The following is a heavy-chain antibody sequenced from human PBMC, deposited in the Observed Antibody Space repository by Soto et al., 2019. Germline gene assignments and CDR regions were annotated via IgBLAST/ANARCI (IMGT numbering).Heavy chain of an antibody. CDR1: GGSVNSGDFY. D-gene: IGHD6-19*01. V-gene: IGHV4-61*08. J-gene: IGHJ5*02. Sequence: PSETLSLTCSVSGGSVNSGDFYWNWMRQAPGKGLEWIGYSFYNGRPNYKSSLRSRVTITVDTSKNQFSLKMTSVTAADTAMYFCARAERFPRSWFDPWGQGTQVTVSS. CDR2: SFYNGRP. CDR3: ARAERFPRSWFDP.